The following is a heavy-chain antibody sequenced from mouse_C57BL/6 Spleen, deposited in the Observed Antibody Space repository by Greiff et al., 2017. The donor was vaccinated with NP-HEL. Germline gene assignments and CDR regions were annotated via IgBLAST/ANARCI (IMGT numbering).Heavy chain of an antibody. D-gene: IGHD1-1*01. V-gene: IGHV1-9*01. J-gene: IGHJ2*01. CDR1: GYTFTGYW. CDR3: SRCPPYYYGSRYEY. CDR2: ILPGSGST. Sequence: QVQLQQSGAELMKPGASVKLSCKATGYTFTGYWIEWVKQRPGHGLEWIGEILPGSGSTNYNEKFKGKATFTADTSSNTAYMQLSSLTTKDSAIYYCSRCPPYYYGSRYEYWGQGTTLTVSS.